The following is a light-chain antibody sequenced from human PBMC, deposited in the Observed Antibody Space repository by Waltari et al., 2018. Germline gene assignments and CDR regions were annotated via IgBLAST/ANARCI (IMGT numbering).Light chain of an antibody. CDR2: DVT. Sequence: HSALTQPASVSGSPGQSITISCPGPRSDVGGYDFVSWYRQHPDKAPNLIIFDVTERPSGISARFSGSKSGNTASLTISGLQADDEADYYCASYTSSSDFVFGSGTTVTV. CDR1: RSDVGGYDF. CDR3: ASYTSSSDFV. J-gene: IGLJ1*01. V-gene: IGLV2-14*03.